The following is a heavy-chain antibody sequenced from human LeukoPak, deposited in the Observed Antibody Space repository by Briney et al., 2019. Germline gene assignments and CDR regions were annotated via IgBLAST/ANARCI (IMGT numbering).Heavy chain of an antibody. D-gene: IGHD2-21*01. Sequence: ASVKVSCKASGYTFTHYGFNWVRQATGQGLEWMGWMNPNSGNTGYAQKFQGRVTMTRSTSISTAYMELSSLRFEDTAVYYCTRSVRNGHIDYWGQGTLVTVSS. CDR2: MNPNSGNT. V-gene: IGHV1-8*02. CDR3: TRSVRNGHIDY. J-gene: IGHJ4*02. CDR1: GYTFTHYG.